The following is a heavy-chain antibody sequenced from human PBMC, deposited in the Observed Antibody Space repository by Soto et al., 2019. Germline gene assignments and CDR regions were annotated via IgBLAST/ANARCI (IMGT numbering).Heavy chain of an antibody. CDR3: ARHEQQLVFWLDP. Sequence: ASVKVSCKASGYTFTSYGISWVRQAPGQGLEWMGWISAYNGNTNYAQKFQGRVTMTTATSTSTAYMELRSLRSDDSAIYYCARHEQQLVFWLDPWGQGTLVTVS. CDR2: ISAYNGNT. D-gene: IGHD6-13*01. V-gene: IGHV1-18*01. J-gene: IGHJ5*02. CDR1: GYTFTSYG.